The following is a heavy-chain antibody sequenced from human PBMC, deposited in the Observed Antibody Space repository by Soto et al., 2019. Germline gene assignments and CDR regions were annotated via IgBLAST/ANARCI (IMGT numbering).Heavy chain of an antibody. Sequence: PGGSLRLSCAASGFTVSSNYMSWVRQAPGKGLEWVSVIYSGGSTYYADSVKGRFTISRDDSKNTLYLQMNSLRAEDTAVYYCARGSRNLYYFDYWGQGTLVTVSS. CDR1: GFTVSSNY. CDR2: IYSGGST. V-gene: IGHV3-53*01. J-gene: IGHJ4*02. CDR3: ARGSRNLYYFDY. D-gene: IGHD1-1*01.